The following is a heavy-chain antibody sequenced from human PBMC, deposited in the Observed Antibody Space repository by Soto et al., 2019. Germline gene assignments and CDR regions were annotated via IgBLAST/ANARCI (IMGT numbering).Heavy chain of an antibody. V-gene: IGHV6-1*01. Sequence: SQTLSLTCAISGDSVSSNGAAWNWIRQSPSRGLEWLGRTYYRSKWYNDYAVSVKSRITINPDTSKNQFSLQLNSVTPEDTAVYYCARGGLGIRLSGYYFDYWGQGALVTVSS. D-gene: IGHD5-18*01. CDR3: ARGGLGIRLSGYYFDY. CDR2: TYYRSKWYN. J-gene: IGHJ4*02. CDR1: GDSVSSNGAA.